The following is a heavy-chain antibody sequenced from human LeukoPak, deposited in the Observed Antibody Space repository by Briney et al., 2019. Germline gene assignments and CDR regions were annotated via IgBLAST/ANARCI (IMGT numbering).Heavy chain of an antibody. Sequence: GASVKVSCKASGYTFTGYYLHGVRQAPGQGLEWMGWINPNSGGTNYAQKFQGRVTMTRDTSINTAYMEVSSLISDDTAVYFCARDAADTVRGGDYWGQGSLVTVSS. V-gene: IGHV1-2*02. CDR2: INPNSGGT. CDR1: GYTFTGYY. CDR3: ARDAADTVRGGDY. J-gene: IGHJ4*02. D-gene: IGHD5-18*01.